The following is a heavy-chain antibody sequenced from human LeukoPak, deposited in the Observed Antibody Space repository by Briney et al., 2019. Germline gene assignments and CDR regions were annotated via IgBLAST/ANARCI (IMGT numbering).Heavy chain of an antibody. D-gene: IGHD6-19*01. CDR1: GFTFSSYA. CDR2: IKQDGSEK. CDR3: ARDRSGWFAFDI. Sequence: GGSLRLSCAASGFTFSSYAMSWVRQAPGKGLEWVANIKQDGSEKYYVDSVKGRFTISGDNAKNSLSLQMNSLRAEDTAVYYCARDRSGWFAFDIWGQGTMVTVSS. J-gene: IGHJ3*02. V-gene: IGHV3-7*01.